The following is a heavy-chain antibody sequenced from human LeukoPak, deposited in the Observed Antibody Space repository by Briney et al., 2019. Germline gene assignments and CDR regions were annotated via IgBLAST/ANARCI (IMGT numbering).Heavy chain of an antibody. D-gene: IGHD2-8*01. CDR1: GYTFTNYY. CDR2: INPSGGST. J-gene: IGHJ4*02. V-gene: IGHV1-46*01. Sequence: ASVKVSCKASGYTFTNYYMHWVRQAPGQGLEWMGIINPSGGSTSYAQKFQGRVTMTRDTSTSTVYMELSSLRSEDTAVFYCARDQNGMYYFDYWGQGTLVTVSS. CDR3: ARDQNGMYYFDY.